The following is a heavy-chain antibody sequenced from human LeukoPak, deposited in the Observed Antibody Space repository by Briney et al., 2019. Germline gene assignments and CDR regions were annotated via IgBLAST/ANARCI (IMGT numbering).Heavy chain of an antibody. CDR1: GFTFSSYG. J-gene: IGHJ2*01. CDR2: ISYDGSNK. V-gene: IGHV3-30*18. CDR3: AKKEQWLVRERDWYFDL. D-gene: IGHD6-19*01. Sequence: GSSLRLSCAASGFTFSSYGMHWVRQAPGKGLEWVAVISYDGSNKYYADSVKGRFTISRDNSKNTLYLQMNSLRAEDTAVYYCAKKEQWLVRERDWYFDLWGRGTLVTVSS.